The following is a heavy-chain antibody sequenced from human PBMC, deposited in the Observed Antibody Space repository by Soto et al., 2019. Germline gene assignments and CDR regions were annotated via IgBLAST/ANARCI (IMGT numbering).Heavy chain of an antibody. CDR1: GYTFTSYY. D-gene: IGHD3-22*01. J-gene: IGHJ4*02. CDR2: INPSGGST. Sequence: GASVKVSCKASGYTFTSYYMHWVRQAPGQGLEWMGIINPSGGSTSYAQKFQGRVTMTRGTSTSTVYMELSSLRSEDTAVYYCASWGRDSSRYYTSFDYWGPGTLVTLSS. V-gene: IGHV1-46*01. CDR3: ASWGRDSSRYYTSFDY.